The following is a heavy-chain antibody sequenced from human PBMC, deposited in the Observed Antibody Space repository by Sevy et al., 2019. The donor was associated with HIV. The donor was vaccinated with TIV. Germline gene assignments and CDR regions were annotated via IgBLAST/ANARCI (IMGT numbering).Heavy chain of an antibody. CDR1: GFTFSSYG. Sequence: GGSLRLSCAASGFTFSSYGMHWVRQAPGKGLEWVAVIYYDGNNKYYADSVKGRFAISRDKSDNTLYLQMSSLRAEDTAEYYCVRDGNAGYGLDVWGQGTTVTVSS. CDR2: IYYDGNNK. J-gene: IGHJ6*02. V-gene: IGHV3-33*01. CDR3: VRDGNAGYGLDV. D-gene: IGHD4-4*01.